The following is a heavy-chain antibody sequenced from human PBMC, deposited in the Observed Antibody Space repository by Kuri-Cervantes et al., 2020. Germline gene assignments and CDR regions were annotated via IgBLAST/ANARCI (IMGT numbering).Heavy chain of an antibody. CDR2: ISYDGSNK. J-gene: IGHJ4*02. D-gene: IGHD3-10*01. Sequence: GESLKISCAASGFTFSSYEMNWVRQAPGKGLEWVAVISYDGSNKYYADSVKGRFTISRDNSKNTLYLQMNSLRAEDTAVYYCAKALAMYYYGSGRMGYWGQGTLVTVSS. V-gene: IGHV3-30*18. CDR1: GFTFSSYE. CDR3: AKALAMYYYGSGRMGY.